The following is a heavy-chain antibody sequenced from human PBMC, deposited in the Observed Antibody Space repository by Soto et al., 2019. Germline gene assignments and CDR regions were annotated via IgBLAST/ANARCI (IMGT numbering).Heavy chain of an antibody. J-gene: IGHJ4*02. CDR3: VKDFQDYYDSSGPDY. D-gene: IGHD3-22*01. V-gene: IGHV1-3*01. CDR2: ISAGNWNT. CDR1: GYTFSNFA. Sequence: ASVKVSCKASGYTFSNFAMHWVRQAPGQRLEWMGWISAGNWNTKYSQKFQGRVTITRDTSASTAYMELSSMRSEDTAAYYCVKDFQDYYDSSGPDYWGQGTLVTVSS.